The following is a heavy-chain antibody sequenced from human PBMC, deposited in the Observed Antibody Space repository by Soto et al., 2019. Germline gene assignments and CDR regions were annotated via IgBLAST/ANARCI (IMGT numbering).Heavy chain of an antibody. CDR3: ARGGDYGDFPNWFDP. CDR1: GFTFSSYG. D-gene: IGHD4-17*01. CDR2: IWYDGSNK. Sequence: QVQLVESGGGVVQPGRSLRLSCAASGFTFSSYGMHWVRQAPGKGLEWVAVIWYDGSNKYYADSVKGRFTISRDNSKNTLYLQMNSLRAEDTAVYYCARGGDYGDFPNWFDPWGQGTLVTVSS. J-gene: IGHJ5*02. V-gene: IGHV3-33*01.